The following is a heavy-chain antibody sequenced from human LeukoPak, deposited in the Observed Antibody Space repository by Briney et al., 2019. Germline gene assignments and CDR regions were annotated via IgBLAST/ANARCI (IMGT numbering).Heavy chain of an antibody. V-gene: IGHV1-2*07. Sequence: ASVKVSCKTSGYSFSDYYIHWVRQAPGQGLEWMGWINPKSSGRNYALKFQGRVTMTKDTSTSTAYLELSSPRSDDTAVYYCARVSAVVAAALWFDPWGQGTLVTVSS. CDR3: ARVSAVVAAALWFDP. CDR2: INPKSSGR. J-gene: IGHJ5*02. CDR1: GYSFSDYY. D-gene: IGHD2-15*01.